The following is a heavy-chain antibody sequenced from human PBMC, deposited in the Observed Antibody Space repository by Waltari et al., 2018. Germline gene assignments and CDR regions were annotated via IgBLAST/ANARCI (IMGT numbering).Heavy chain of an antibody. CDR2: IYTSGST. V-gene: IGHV4-61*02. CDR1: GGPLSRGSYY. Sequence: QVQLQESGPGLVKPSQTLSLTCTVSGGPLSRGSYYWSWIRQPAGKGLEWIGRIYTSGSTNYNPSLKSRVTISVDTSKNQFSLKLSSVTAADTAVYYCARGGYSSGWYRSNWFDPWGQGTLVTVSS. D-gene: IGHD6-19*01. J-gene: IGHJ5*02. CDR3: ARGGYSSGWYRSNWFDP.